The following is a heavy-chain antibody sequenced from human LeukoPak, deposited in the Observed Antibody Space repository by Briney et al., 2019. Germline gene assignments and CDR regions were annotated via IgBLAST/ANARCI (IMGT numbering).Heavy chain of an antibody. CDR1: GGSISSSSYY. V-gene: IGHV4-39*01. D-gene: IGHD5-18*01. J-gene: IGHJ4*02. CDR2: ISYRGST. CDR3: SRHTDVVRGGFDY. Sequence: SETLSLTCTVSGGSISSSSYYWAWIRQSPGKGLEWIGTISYRGSTYYNPSLKSRITISIDTSKNQFSLMLSSVTAADTAVYYCSRHTDVVRGGFDYWGQGTLVTVSS.